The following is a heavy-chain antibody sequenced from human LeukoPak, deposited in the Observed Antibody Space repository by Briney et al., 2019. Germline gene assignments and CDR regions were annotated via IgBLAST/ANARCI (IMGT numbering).Heavy chain of an antibody. CDR2: IYHSGST. V-gene: IGHV4-30-2*01. CDR3: ARLGYSSGWP. CDR1: GGSISSGGFS. Sequence: SQTLSLTCGVSGGSISSGGFSWSWIRQPPGKGLEWIGYIYHSGSTNYNPSLKSRVTISVDTSKNQFSLKLSSVTAADTAVYYCARLGYSSGWPWGQGTLVTVSS. D-gene: IGHD6-19*01. J-gene: IGHJ5*02.